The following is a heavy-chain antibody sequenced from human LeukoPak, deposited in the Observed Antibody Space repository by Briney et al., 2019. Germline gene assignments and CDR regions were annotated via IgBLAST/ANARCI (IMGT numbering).Heavy chain of an antibody. CDR3: ARRGYYDSSGQLDY. CDR1: GGTFSSYA. V-gene: IGHV1-69*13. D-gene: IGHD3-22*01. Sequence: ASVKVSCKASGGTFSSYAISWVRQAPGQGLEWMGGIIPIFGTANYAQKFQGRVTITADESTSTAYMELSSLRSEDTAVYYCARRGYYDSSGQLDYWGQGTLVTVSS. CDR2: IIPIFGTA. J-gene: IGHJ4*02.